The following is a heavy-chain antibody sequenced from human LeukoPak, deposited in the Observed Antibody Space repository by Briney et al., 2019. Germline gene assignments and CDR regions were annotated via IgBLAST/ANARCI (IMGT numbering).Heavy chain of an antibody. V-gene: IGHV1-18*01. CDR3: ARVETAYCGGDCSYWYFDL. J-gene: IGHJ2*01. D-gene: IGHD2-21*02. CDR2: ISGYNGNT. CDR1: GYTFTSYA. Sequence: GASVKVSCKASGYTFTSYAMNWVRQAPGQGLEWMGWISGYNGNTNYAQKLQGRVTMTTDTSTSTAYMELRSLKSDDTAVYYCARVETAYCGGDCSYWYFDLWGRGTLVTVSS.